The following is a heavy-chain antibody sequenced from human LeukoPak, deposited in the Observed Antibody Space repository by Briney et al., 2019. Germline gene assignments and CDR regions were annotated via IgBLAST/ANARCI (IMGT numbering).Heavy chain of an antibody. CDR2: ISISSSYI. Sequence: KAGGSLRLSCAASGFTFSTYSINWVRQAPGKGLEWVSSISISSSYIYYADSVKGRFTISRDNAKNSLYLQMNSLRAEDTAVYYCARGRASYYYDSSGYPFDYWGQGTLVTVSS. V-gene: IGHV3-21*01. D-gene: IGHD3-22*01. CDR3: ARGRASYYYDSSGYPFDY. CDR1: GFTFSTYS. J-gene: IGHJ4*02.